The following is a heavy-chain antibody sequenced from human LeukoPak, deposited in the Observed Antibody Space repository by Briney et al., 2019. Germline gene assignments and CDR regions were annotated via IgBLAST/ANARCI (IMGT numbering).Heavy chain of an antibody. V-gene: IGHV1-46*01. CDR3: ARVPRVLASEGDYYYYMDV. CDR2: INPSGGNT. CDR1: GYTFTSYY. J-gene: IGHJ6*03. Sequence: ASVKVSCKASGYTFTSYYMHWVRQAPGQGLEWMGIINPSGGNTGYAQKFQGRVTMTRNTSISTAYMELSSLRSEDTAVYYCARVPRVLASEGDYYYYMDVWGKGTTVTVSS. D-gene: IGHD3-3*02.